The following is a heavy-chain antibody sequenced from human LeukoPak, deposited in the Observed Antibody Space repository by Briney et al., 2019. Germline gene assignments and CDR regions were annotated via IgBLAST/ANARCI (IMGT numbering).Heavy chain of an antibody. V-gene: IGHV3-53*01. Sequence: GGSLRLSCAASGFTVITNDMTWVRQAPGKGLEWVSVLYSDGNTKYADSVQGRFTISRDNSKNTLYLEMSSLSPDDTAVYYCARGVEPLAANTLAYWGQGTLATVSS. CDR2: LYSDGNT. CDR1: GFTVITND. D-gene: IGHD1-14*01. CDR3: ARGVEPLAANTLAY. J-gene: IGHJ4*02.